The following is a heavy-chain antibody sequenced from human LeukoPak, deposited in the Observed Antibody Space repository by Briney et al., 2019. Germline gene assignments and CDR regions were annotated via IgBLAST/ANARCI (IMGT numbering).Heavy chain of an antibody. V-gene: IGHV4-34*01. D-gene: IGHD3-16*01. CDR2: INHSGST. CDR1: GGSFSGHY. Sequence: SETLSLTCSVYGGSFSGHYWSWIRQPPGKGLEWIGEINHSGSTNYNPSLKSRVAISIDTSKNQFSLKLRSVTAADTAVYYCTRGPLWVKERLFDPWGQGTLVTVSS. CDR3: TRGPLWVKERLFDP. J-gene: IGHJ5*02.